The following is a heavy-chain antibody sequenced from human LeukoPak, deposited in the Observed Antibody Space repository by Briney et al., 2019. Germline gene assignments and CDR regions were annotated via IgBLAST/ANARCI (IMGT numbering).Heavy chain of an antibody. CDR3: ARGRPGGYFDY. CDR2: INHSGAT. D-gene: IGHD3-10*01. CDR1: GGSFSGYS. V-gene: IGHV4-34*01. J-gene: IGHJ4*02. Sequence: SETLSLTCAVSGGSFSGYSWNWIRQPPGKGLEWIGEINHSGATDYNPSLKSRVTVSGDTSKNQFSLKLSSVTAADTAVYYCARGRPGGYFDYWGQGTLVTVSS.